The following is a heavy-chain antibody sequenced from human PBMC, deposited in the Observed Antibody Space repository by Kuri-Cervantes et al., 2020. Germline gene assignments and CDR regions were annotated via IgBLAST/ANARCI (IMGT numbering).Heavy chain of an antibody. CDR2: IYPGGSDT. V-gene: IGHV5-51*01. CDR3: ARRSIVRGIGDAFEI. CDR1: GYSFTSYW. J-gene: IGHJ3*02. D-gene: IGHD3-10*01. Sequence: KVSCKGSGYSFTSYWIGWVRQMPGKGLEWMGIIYPGGSDTRYSPSFQGQVSISADKSISTAYLQWSSLKASDTAMYYCARRSIVRGIGDAFEIWGQGTMVTVSS.